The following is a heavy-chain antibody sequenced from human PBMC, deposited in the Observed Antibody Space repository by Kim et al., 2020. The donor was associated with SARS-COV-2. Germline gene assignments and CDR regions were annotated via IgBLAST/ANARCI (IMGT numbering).Heavy chain of an antibody. CDR2: IWYDGSNK. CDR1: GFTFSSYG. J-gene: IGHJ6*02. V-gene: IGHV3-33*01. D-gene: IGHD2-15*01. CDR3: ARERCSGGSCYSFYYYGMDV. Sequence: GGSLRLSCAASGFTFSSYGMHWVRQAPGKGLEWVAVIWYDGSNKYYADSVKGRFTISRDNSKNTLYLQMNSLRAEDTAVYYCARERCSGGSCYSFYYYGMDVWGQGTTVTVSS.